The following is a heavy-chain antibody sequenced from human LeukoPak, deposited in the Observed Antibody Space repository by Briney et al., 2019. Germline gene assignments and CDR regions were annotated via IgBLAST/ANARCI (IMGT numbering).Heavy chain of an antibody. CDR3: ASVSGGDAFDI. J-gene: IGHJ3*02. CDR1: GYSISSGYY. D-gene: IGHD2-15*01. V-gene: IGHV4-38-2*01. Sequence: PSETLSLTCAVSGYSISSGYYWGWIRQPPGKGPEWIGSIYHSGSTYYNPSLKSRVTISVDTSKNQFSLKLSSVTAADTAVYYCASVSGGDAFDIWGQGTMVTVSS. CDR2: IYHSGST.